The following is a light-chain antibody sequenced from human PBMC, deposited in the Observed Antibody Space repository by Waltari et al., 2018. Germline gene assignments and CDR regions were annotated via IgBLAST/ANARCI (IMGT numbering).Light chain of an antibody. CDR3: LQLNSYPGS. CDR1: QGLGSY. J-gene: IGKJ3*01. CDR2: AAS. Sequence: DIQLTQSPSFLSASVGDRVTITCRASQGLGSYLAWYQQKPGTAPKRLIYAASTLQSGVPARFSGSGSGTEFTLTISSLQPEDFATYYCLQLNSYPGSFGPGTKVDVK. V-gene: IGKV1-9*01.